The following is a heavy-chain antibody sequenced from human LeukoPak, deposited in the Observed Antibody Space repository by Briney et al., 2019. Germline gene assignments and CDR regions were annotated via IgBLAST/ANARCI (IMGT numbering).Heavy chain of an antibody. J-gene: IGHJ4*02. V-gene: IGHV3-30*01. CDR1: GFTFSSYG. D-gene: IGHD6-6*01. CDR2: ISYDGSNK. Sequence: GGSLRLACAASGFTFSSYGMHWVRQAPGKGLEWVAVISYDGSNKYYADSVKGRFTISRDNSKNTLYLQMNSLRAEDTAVYYCARRYSSSSGAYYFDYWGQGTLVTDSS. CDR3: ARRYSSSSGAYYFDY.